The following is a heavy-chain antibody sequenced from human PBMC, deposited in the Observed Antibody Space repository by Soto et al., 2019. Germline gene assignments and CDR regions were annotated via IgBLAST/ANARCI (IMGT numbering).Heavy chain of an antibody. CDR3: ARKGDPTNWGSGNAFDV. J-gene: IGHJ3*01. Sequence: QVQLVESGGGVVQPGRSLRLSCAASGFTFTNYAIHWVRQAPGKGLELVAVISYDGRHKYYADSVKGRFTISRDNSKNTLYLQMNSLRVEDTAVYYCARKGDPTNWGSGNAFDVWGQGTMVTVSS. CDR1: GFTFTNYA. V-gene: IGHV3-30*04. CDR2: ISYDGRHK. D-gene: IGHD7-27*01.